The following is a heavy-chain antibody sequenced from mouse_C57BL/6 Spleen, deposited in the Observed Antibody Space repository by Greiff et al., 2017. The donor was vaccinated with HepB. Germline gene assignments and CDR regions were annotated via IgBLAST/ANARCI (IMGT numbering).Heavy chain of an antibody. J-gene: IGHJ3*01. Sequence: EVMLVESGGGLVKPGGSLKLSCAASGFTFSSYAMSWVRQTPEKRLEWVATISDGGSYTYYPDNVKGRFTISRDNAKNNLYLQMSHLKSEDTAMYYWARDRDGNYPAWFAYWGQGTLVTVSA. CDR2: ISDGGSYT. V-gene: IGHV5-4*01. D-gene: IGHD2-1*01. CDR1: GFTFSSYA. CDR3: ARDRDGNYPAWFAY.